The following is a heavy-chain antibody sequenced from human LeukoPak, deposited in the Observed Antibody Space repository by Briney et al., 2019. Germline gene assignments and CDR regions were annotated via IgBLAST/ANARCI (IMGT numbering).Heavy chain of an antibody. J-gene: IGHJ4*02. CDR3: ARHSDSAGFAR. Sequence: ASVKVSCKASGYTFAGYYLHWVRQAPGQGLEWMGRINPNSGGTSYAPKFQDRVAMTRDTSNSTAYMELSRLRSDDTAVYYCARHSDSAGFARWGQGSLVIVSS. CDR2: INPNSGGT. D-gene: IGHD4-11*01. CDR1: GYTFAGYY. V-gene: IGHV1-2*06.